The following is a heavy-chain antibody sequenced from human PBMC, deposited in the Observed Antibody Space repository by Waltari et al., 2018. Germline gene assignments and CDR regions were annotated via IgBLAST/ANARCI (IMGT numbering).Heavy chain of an antibody. V-gene: IGHV1-69*05. Sequence: QVQLVQSGAEVKKPGSSVKVSCKASGGTFSSYAISWVRQAPGQGLEWMGGIIPIFGTANYAQKFQGRFTITTDESTSTAYMELSSLRSDDTAVYYCARAPGGSGSYPYYYYYGMDVWGQGTTVTVSS. D-gene: IGHD3-10*01. CDR1: GGTFSSYA. J-gene: IGHJ6*02. CDR2: IIPIFGTA. CDR3: ARAPGGSGSYPYYYYYGMDV.